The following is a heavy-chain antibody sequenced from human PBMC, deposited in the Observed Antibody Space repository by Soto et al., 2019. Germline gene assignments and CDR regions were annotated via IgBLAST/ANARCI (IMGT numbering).Heavy chain of an antibody. Sequence: QVHLQESGPGLVKPSGTLSLTCSVSGGSISSDNWWNWVRQTPGKGLEWIGEIFHSGGTNYNPSLKSRVTISVDRSKNQFSLNLRSVTAADTGVYYCARDCSRNTCFGGEAWFDPWGQGTLVTVSS. CDR2: IFHSGGT. D-gene: IGHD2-2*01. CDR3: ARDCSRNTCFGGEAWFDP. J-gene: IGHJ5*02. CDR1: GGSISSDNW. V-gene: IGHV4-4*02.